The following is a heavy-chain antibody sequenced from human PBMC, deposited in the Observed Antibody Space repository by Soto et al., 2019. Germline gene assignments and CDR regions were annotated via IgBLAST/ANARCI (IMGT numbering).Heavy chain of an antibody. CDR3: ARVLPYYFDY. Sequence: PRWSLRLCCEGSGFTFSGYWMSWFRQAPGKGLEWVATIKQDGSDKNCVDSVKGRFTISRDNAKNSLYLQMNSLRAEDTAVYYCARVLPYYFDYWGQGTVVTVSS. CDR1: GFTFSGYW. CDR2: IKQDGSDK. V-gene: IGHV3-7*01. J-gene: IGHJ4*02.